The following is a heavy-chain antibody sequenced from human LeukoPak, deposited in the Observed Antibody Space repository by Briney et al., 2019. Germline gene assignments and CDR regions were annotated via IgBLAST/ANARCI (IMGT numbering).Heavy chain of an antibody. J-gene: IGHJ4*02. CDR1: GFTFGDYA. Sequence: GGSLRLSCTASGFTFGDYAMSWVRQAPGKGLEWVGFIRSKAYGGTTEYAASVKGRVIISRDDSKSIAYLQMNSLKTEDTAVYYCTRDLWYYDSSGHGGYWGQGTLVTVSS. D-gene: IGHD3-22*01. CDR2: IRSKAYGGTT. V-gene: IGHV3-49*04. CDR3: TRDLWYYDSSGHGGY.